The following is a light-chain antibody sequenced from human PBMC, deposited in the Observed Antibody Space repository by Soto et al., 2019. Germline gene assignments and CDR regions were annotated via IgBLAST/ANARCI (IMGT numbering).Light chain of an antibody. CDR3: LLYDGGAWV. CDR2: STA. Sequence: QAVVTQEPSLTVSPGGTVTFTCASNTGAVTSDYHPNWVQQKPGQTPTSLIYSTASKRSWTPARFSGSLLGDKAALTLSGVGPEDEADYYCLLYDGGAWVFGGGTKLTVL. CDR1: TGAVTSDYH. J-gene: IGLJ3*02. V-gene: IGLV7-43*01.